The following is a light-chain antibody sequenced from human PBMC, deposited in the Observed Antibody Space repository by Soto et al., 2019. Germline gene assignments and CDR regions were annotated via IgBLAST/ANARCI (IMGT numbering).Light chain of an antibody. Sequence: EVELTQSPATLSLSPGETATLSCRASQSVDKFLAWYQQRPGQPPRLLIFDSSNRATGVPVRFSGSGSGTVFTLTIGSLEPEDSAVYYCQQYGSSPVTFGQGTRLEIK. CDR2: DSS. CDR1: QSVDKF. J-gene: IGKJ5*01. CDR3: QQYGSSPVT. V-gene: IGKV3-11*01.